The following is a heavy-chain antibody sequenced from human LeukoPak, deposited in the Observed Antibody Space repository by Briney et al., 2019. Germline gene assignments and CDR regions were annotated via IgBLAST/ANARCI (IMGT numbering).Heavy chain of an antibody. CDR2: INYSGST. Sequence: PSETLSLTCTVSGGSITNSYWNWIRQSPGKGLEWIGYINYSGSTNYNPSLKSRVTISVAASKNQFYLKLSSVTATDTAVYYCARLTRLSSSPDRYYFDYWGQGTLVTVSS. V-gene: IGHV4-59*08. CDR1: GGSITNSY. J-gene: IGHJ4*02. CDR3: ARLTRLSSSPDRYYFDY. D-gene: IGHD6-6*01.